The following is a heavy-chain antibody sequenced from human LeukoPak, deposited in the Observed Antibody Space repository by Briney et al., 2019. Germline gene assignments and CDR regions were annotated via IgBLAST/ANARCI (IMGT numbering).Heavy chain of an antibody. J-gene: IGHJ4*02. CDR3: ARVSLIYGSGSYYQSPLAY. D-gene: IGHD3-10*01. V-gene: IGHV1-2*04. CDR1: GYTLTDYY. CDR2: INPNSGVT. Sequence: ASVKVSCKASGYTLTDYYMHWVRQAPGQGLEWMGWINPNSGVTNYAQKFQGWVTMTRDASISTAYMELSRLRSDDTAVYYCARVSLIYGSGSYYQSPLAYWGQGTLVTVSS.